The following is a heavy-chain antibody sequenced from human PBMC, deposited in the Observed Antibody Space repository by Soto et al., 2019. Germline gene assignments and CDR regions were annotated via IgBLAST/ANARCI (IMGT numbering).Heavy chain of an antibody. CDR2: IIPILGTA. Sequence: SVKVSCEASGGTFSSYAISWVRQAPGQGLEWMGGIIPILGTANYAQKFQGRVTITADESTSTAYMELSSLRSEDTAVYYCARTYYYDSSGPIQDAFDIWGQGTMVTVSS. D-gene: IGHD3-22*01. J-gene: IGHJ3*02. V-gene: IGHV1-69*13. CDR3: ARTYYYDSSGPIQDAFDI. CDR1: GGTFSSYA.